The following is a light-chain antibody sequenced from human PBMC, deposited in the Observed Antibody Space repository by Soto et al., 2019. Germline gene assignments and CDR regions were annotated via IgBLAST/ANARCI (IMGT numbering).Light chain of an antibody. CDR3: QQYESTPPT. CDR2: WAS. CDR1: QSVLYSSNNKNY. J-gene: IGKJ2*01. Sequence: DIVMTQSPDSLAVSLGERATINCKSSQSVLYSSNNKNYLAWYQQRPGQPPTLLIYWASTRESGVPDRFSGSGSVTDFTLTITSLQAEDVAVYYCQQYESTPPTFGQGTKLEIK. V-gene: IGKV4-1*01.